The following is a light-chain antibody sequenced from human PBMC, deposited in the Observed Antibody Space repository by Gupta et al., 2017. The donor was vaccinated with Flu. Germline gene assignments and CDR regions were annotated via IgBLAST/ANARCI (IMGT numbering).Light chain of an antibody. CDR3: AAWDDSLNGLV. J-gene: IGLJ1*01. Sequence: QSVLTQPPSASGTPGQRVTTSCSGSSSNIGSNTVNWYQQLPGTAPKLLIYSNNLRPSGVPDRFSGSKSGTSASLAISGLQSEDEADYYCAAWDDSLNGLVFGTGTKVTVL. V-gene: IGLV1-44*01. CDR1: SSNIGSNT. CDR2: SNN.